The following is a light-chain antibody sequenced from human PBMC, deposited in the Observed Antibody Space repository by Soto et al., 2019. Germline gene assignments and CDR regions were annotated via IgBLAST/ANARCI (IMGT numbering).Light chain of an antibody. CDR3: QHYTIYSDA. V-gene: IGKV1-5*03. CDR2: KAS. Sequence: DIQMTQSPSTLSGSVGDRVTITCRASQTISSWLAWYQQKPGKAPKLLIYKASTLKSGVPSRFSGSGSVTEFTLTISSLQPDDFAPYCCQHYTIYSDAFGQGTKVELK. CDR1: QTISSW. J-gene: IGKJ1*01.